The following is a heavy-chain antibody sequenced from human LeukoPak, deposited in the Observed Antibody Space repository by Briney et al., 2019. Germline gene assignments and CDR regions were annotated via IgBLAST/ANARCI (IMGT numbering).Heavy chain of an antibody. J-gene: IGHJ6*02. CDR2: ISYDGSNK. Sequence: GGSLRLSCAASGFTFSSYGMHWVRQAPGKGLEWVAVISYDGSNKYYADSVKGRFTISRDNSKNTLYLQMNSLRAEDTAVYYCAKGLGSWYGGGRYYGMDVWGQGTTVTVSS. V-gene: IGHV3-30*18. D-gene: IGHD6-13*01. CDR1: GFTFSSYG. CDR3: AKGLGSWYGGGRYYGMDV.